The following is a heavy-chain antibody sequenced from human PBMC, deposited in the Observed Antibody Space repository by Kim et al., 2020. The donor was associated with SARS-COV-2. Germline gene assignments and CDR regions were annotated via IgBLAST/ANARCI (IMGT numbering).Heavy chain of an antibody. J-gene: IGHJ4*02. Sequence: YYADSVKGRFTISRDNSKNTLFLQMNNLRAEDTSVYYCAKGAGAPFFFDYWGQGTLVTVSS. CDR3: AKGAGAPFFFDY. D-gene: IGHD6-19*01. V-gene: IGHV3-23*01.